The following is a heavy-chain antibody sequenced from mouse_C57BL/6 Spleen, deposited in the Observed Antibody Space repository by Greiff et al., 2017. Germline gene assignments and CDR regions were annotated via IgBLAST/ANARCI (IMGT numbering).Heavy chain of an antibody. V-gene: IGHV5-9-1*02. Sequence: EVQRVESGEGLVKPGGSLKLSCAASGFTFSSYAMSWVRQTPEKRLEWVAYISSGGDYIYYADTVKGRFTISRDNARNTLYLQMSSLKSEDTAMYHCTRGDYGSSYFDYWGQGTTLTVSS. CDR3: TRGDYGSSYFDY. CDR1: GFTFSSYA. D-gene: IGHD1-1*01. J-gene: IGHJ2*01. CDR2: ISSGGDYI.